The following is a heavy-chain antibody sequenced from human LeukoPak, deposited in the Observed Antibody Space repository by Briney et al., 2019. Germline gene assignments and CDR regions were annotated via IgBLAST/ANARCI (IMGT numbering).Heavy chain of an antibody. V-gene: IGHV3-7*01. CDR1: RFTFSTCW. CDR2: IKQDGSER. CDR3: AKSLVVVNDPPDY. Sequence: GGSLRLSCAASRFTFSTCWMTWVRQAPGKGLEWVANIKQDGSERYYVDSVKGRFTISRDNAKSSLYLQMNSLRAEDTAVYYCAKSLVVVNDPPDYWGQGTLVTVSS. D-gene: IGHD2-21*01. J-gene: IGHJ4*02.